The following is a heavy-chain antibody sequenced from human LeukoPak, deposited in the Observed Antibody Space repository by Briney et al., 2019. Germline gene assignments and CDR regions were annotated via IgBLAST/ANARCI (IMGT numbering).Heavy chain of an antibody. D-gene: IGHD1-26*01. CDR1: GGSISSYY. CDR3: ACGSAGDYYYYYYMDV. Sequence: SETLSLTCIVSGGSISSYYWSWLRQPAGKGLEWIGRIYTSGSTNYNPSLKSRVTMSVDTSKNQFSLKLSSVTAADTAVYYCACGSAGDYYYYYYMDVWGKGTTVTVSS. V-gene: IGHV4-4*07. J-gene: IGHJ6*03. CDR2: IYTSGST.